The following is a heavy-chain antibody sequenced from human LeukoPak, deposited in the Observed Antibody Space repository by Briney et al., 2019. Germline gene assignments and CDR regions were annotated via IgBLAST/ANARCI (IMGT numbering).Heavy chain of an antibody. Sequence: GRSLRLSCAASGFTFSSYGMHWVRQAPGKGMEWVAVISYDGNTKYYADSVKGRFTISRDNSKNTMYMKMTSLRTEDTGVYYCAKSPRGDEYYDGMDVWGQGTTVIVSS. V-gene: IGHV3-30*18. D-gene: IGHD3-10*01. CDR1: GFTFSSYG. CDR3: AKSPRGDEYYDGMDV. CDR2: ISYDGNTK. J-gene: IGHJ6*02.